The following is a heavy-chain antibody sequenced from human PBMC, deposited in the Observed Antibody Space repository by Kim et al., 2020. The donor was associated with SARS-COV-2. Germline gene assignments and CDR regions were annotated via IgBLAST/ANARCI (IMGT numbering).Heavy chain of an antibody. D-gene: IGHD3-10*01. CDR1: GGSISSSSYY. CDR3: ARDGAGVLWFGELSPWGFDY. V-gene: IGHV4-39*07. CDR2: IYYSGST. Sequence: SETLSLTCTVSGGSISSSSYYWGWIRQPPGKGLEWIGSIYYSGSTYYNPSLKSRVTISVDTSKNQFSLKLSSVTAADTAVYYCARDGAGVLWFGELSPWGFDYWGQGTLVTVSS. J-gene: IGHJ4*02.